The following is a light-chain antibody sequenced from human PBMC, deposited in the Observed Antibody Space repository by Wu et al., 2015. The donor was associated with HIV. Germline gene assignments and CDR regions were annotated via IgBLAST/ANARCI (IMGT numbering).Light chain of an antibody. Sequence: EIVLTQSPGTLSLSPGDRATLSCRASQSVGNNYLAWYQQKPGQAPRLLIYATSSRATGIPDRFSGSGSGADFTLNISRLEPEDFAVYYCQQYDSSQTFGQGTKVEVK. CDR2: ATS. V-gene: IGKV3-20*01. CDR3: QQYDSSQT. CDR1: QSVGNNY. J-gene: IGKJ1*01.